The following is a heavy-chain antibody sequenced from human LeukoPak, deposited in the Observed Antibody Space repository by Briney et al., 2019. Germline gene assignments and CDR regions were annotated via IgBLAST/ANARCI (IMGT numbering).Heavy chain of an antibody. Sequence: GGSLRLSCAASGFTFSSYGMHWVRQAPGKGLEWVAFIRYDGSNKYYADSVKGRFTISRDNSKNTLYLQMNSLRTEDTAVYYCAKDVAYTFDYWGQGTLVTVSS. CDR2: IRYDGSNK. D-gene: IGHD3-16*01. CDR1: GFTFSSYG. CDR3: AKDVAYTFDY. V-gene: IGHV3-30*02. J-gene: IGHJ4*02.